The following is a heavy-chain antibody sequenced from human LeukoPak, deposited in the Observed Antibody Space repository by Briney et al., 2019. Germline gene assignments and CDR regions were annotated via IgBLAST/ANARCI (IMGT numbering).Heavy chain of an antibody. V-gene: IGHV4-39*07. D-gene: IGHD3-22*01. J-gene: IGHJ4*02. Sequence: SETLSLTCTVSGGYISSNSYYWGWIRQPPGKGLEWIGSIYYSGSTYYNPSLKSLVTISVDTSKNQFSLKLRSVTAADTAVYYCTREILYDSTGYYLWGQGTLVTVSS. CDR1: GGYISSNSYY. CDR2: IYYSGST. CDR3: TREILYDSTGYYL.